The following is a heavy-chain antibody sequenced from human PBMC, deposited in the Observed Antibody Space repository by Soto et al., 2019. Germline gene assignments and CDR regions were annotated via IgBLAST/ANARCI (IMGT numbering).Heavy chain of an antibody. CDR3: ARGSYCTNGVCPFDY. CDR2: ISSGSTYK. V-gene: IGHV3-21*01. CDR1: GFTFSTYS. D-gene: IGHD2-8*01. J-gene: IGHJ4*02. Sequence: GGSLRLSCAASGFTFSTYSMNWVRQAPGKGLEWVSSISSGSTYKYYADSLKGRFTISRDNAKNSLYLQMNSLGAEDTAVYYCARGSYCTNGVCPFDYWGQGTLVTVSS.